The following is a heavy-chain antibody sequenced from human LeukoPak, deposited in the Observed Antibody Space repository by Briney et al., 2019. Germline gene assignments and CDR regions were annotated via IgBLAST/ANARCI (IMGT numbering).Heavy chain of an antibody. D-gene: IGHD5-24*01. V-gene: IGHV1-69*13. CDR3: ARDFGDGYNYRHDAFDT. CDR2: IIPIFGTA. CDR1: GGTFSSYA. Sequence: SVKVSCKASGGTFSSYAISWVRQAPGQGLEWMGGIIPIFGTANYAQKFQGRVTITADESTSTAYMELSSLRSEDTAVYYCARDFGDGYNYRHDAFDTWGQGTMVTVSS. J-gene: IGHJ3*02.